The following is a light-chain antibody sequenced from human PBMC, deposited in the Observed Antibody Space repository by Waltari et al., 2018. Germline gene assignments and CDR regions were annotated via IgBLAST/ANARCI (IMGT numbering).Light chain of an antibody. V-gene: IGKV1-5*03. CDR3: QQYKSYKT. CDR1: QSITTS. J-gene: IGKJ1*01. CDR2: GAS. Sequence: DIQMTQSPSTLSASVGDTVIISCRGSQSITTSLAWYQQKPGKAPDVLIYGASNLESGVPSRFSGSGSGTEFTLTISSLQHDDFATYYCQQYKSYKTFGQGTRVEIK.